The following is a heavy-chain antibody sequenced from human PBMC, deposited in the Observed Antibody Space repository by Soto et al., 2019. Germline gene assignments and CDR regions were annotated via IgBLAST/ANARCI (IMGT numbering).Heavy chain of an antibody. V-gene: IGHV3-74*01. CDR1: GFPFSSDW. CDR2: IDSGGRTT. D-gene: IGHD3-10*01. Sequence: GGPLRVSCAASGFPFSSDWMHWFSPATGKGLVWVSRIDSGGRTTTYADSVKGRFTISRDNAKNTLYLQMNGLRAEDTALYYCARWFTYGNFDYFDYWGQGTQVTVSS. J-gene: IGHJ4*02. CDR3: ARWFTYGNFDYFDY.